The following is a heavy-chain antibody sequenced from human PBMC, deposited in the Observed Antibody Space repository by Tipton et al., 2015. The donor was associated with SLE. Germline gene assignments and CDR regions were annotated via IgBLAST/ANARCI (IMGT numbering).Heavy chain of an antibody. CDR3: ARGHWGLQD. J-gene: IGHJ4*02. D-gene: IGHD7-27*01. Sequence: TLSLTCTVSGGSVTTYCWTCIRQPPGKGLDWTGYICNDGSTAYNPSLKGRATISVDTSENQFSLTLYSVTAADTAAYYCARGHWGLQDWGQGFPVTVSS. V-gene: IGHV4-59*02. CDR2: ICNDGST. CDR1: GGSVTTYC.